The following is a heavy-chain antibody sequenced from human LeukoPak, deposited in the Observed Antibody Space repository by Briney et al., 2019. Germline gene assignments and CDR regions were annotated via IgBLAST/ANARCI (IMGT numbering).Heavy chain of an antibody. J-gene: IGHJ6*02. CDR2: ISAYNGNT. CDR3: ARNLVVSYYYYGMDV. Sequence: ASVKVSCKASGYTFTSYGISWVRQAPGQGLEWMGWISAYNGNTNYAQKLRGRVTMTTDTSTSTAYMELRSLRSDDTAVYYCARNLVVSYYYYGMDVWGQGTTVTVSS. CDR1: GYTFTSYG. D-gene: IGHD3-16*01. V-gene: IGHV1-18*01.